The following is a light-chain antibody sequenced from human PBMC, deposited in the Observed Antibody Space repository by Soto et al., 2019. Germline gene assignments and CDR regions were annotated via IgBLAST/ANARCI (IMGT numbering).Light chain of an antibody. Sequence: DIVLTQSPGTLSLSPGERATLSCRASQSVSINYLAWYQQKPGQAPRLLIYGASTRANGIPDRFSGSGSGTDFTLTISGLEPEDSAVYYCQQYGSSPTWTFGQGTKVDIK. J-gene: IGKJ1*01. CDR3: QQYGSSPTWT. CDR2: GAS. V-gene: IGKV3-20*01. CDR1: QSVSINY.